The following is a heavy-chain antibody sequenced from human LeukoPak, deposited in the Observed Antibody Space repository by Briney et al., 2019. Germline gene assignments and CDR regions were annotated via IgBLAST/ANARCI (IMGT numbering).Heavy chain of an antibody. V-gene: IGHV3-23*01. CDR2: ISGSGGST. CDR3: AKLLRYFDWLSSVDY. Sequence: PGGSLRLSCAASGFTFSSYAMSWVRQAPGKGLEWVSAISGSGGSTYYADSVKGRFTISRDNSKNTLYLQMNSLRAEDTAVYYCAKLLRYFDWLSSVDYWGQGTLVTVSS. D-gene: IGHD3-9*01. J-gene: IGHJ4*02. CDR1: GFTFSSYA.